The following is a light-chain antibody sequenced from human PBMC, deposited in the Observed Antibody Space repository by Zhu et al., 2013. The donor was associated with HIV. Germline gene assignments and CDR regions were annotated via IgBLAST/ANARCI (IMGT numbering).Light chain of an antibody. V-gene: IGKV3-15*01. CDR2: AAS. J-gene: IGKJ1*01. CDR3: QQYGTSPWT. CDR1: QTISHN. Sequence: ETVMTQSPATLSVSPGETVSLSCRASQTISHNLAWYQQKRGQPPRLLIYAASTRAPGIPARFSGSGSGTEFTLTISRLEPEDFAVYYCQQYGTSPWTFGQGTKVEIK.